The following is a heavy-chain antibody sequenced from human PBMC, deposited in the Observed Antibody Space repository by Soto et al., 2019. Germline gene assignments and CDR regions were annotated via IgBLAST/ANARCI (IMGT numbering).Heavy chain of an antibody. Sequence: GGSLRLSCAASGFTFSSYGMHWVRQAPGKGLEWVAVIWYDGSNKYYADSVKGRFTISRDNSKNTLYLQMNSLRAEDTAVYYCAREGVRGVPPYNWFDPWGQGTLVTVSS. D-gene: IGHD3-10*01. CDR3: AREGVRGVPPYNWFDP. CDR2: IWYDGSNK. J-gene: IGHJ5*02. CDR1: GFTFSSYG. V-gene: IGHV3-33*01.